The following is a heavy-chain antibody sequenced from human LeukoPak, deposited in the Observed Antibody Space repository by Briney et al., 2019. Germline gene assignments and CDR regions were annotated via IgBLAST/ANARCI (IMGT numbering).Heavy chain of an antibody. D-gene: IGHD6-13*01. CDR2: INPSGGST. V-gene: IGHV1-46*01. Sequence: ASVKVSCKASGYNFTNYDINWVRQAPGQGLEWMGIINPSGGSTSYAQKFQGRVTMTRDTSTSTVYMELSSLRSEDTAVYYCATSPLYSSSWALYWGQGTLVTVSS. CDR3: ATSPLYSSSWALY. CDR1: GYNFTNYD. J-gene: IGHJ4*02.